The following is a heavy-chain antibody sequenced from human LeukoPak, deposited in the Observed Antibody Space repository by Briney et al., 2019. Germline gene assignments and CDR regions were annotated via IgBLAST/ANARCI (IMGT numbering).Heavy chain of an antibody. J-gene: IGHJ4*02. CDR3: AKGTHDYYDSSGYYYFDY. Sequence: GRSLRLSCAASGFTFSSYGMHWVRQAPGKGLEWVAVISYDGSNKYYADSVKGRFTISRDNSKNTLYLQMNSLRAEDTAVYYCAKGTHDYYDSSGYYYFDYWGQGTLVTVSS. CDR2: ISYDGSNK. V-gene: IGHV3-30*18. D-gene: IGHD3-22*01. CDR1: GFTFSSYG.